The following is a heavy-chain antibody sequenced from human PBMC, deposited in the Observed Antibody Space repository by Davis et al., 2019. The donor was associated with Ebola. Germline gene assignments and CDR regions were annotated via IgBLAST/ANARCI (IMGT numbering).Heavy chain of an antibody. D-gene: IGHD4-17*01. CDR3: ARTTKTNIEDSGLGYNSFDA. V-gene: IGHV4-34*01. CDR1: AGSLSAYF. CDR2: ISHHSGYT. J-gene: IGHJ5*02. Sequence: SLSPTCALYAGSLSAYFCSWIRQPPEKGMEWIGEISHHSGYTNYNPSLRSRAAISVDSSKNQFSLKVNSVTAADTATYYCARTTKTNIEDSGLGYNSFDAWGQGVLVSVSS.